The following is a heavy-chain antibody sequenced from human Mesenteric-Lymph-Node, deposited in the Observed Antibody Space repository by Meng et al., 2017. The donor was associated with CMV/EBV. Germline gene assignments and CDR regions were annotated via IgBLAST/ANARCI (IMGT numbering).Heavy chain of an antibody. D-gene: IGHD1-1*01. CDR3: ARGTRTTES. CDR1: GYTFTSYD. J-gene: IGHJ5*02. V-gene: IGHV1-8*01. Sequence: ASVQVSCKASGYTFTSYDLNWVRQASGQGLEWMGWMNPNSGNTGYAQKFQGRITMTRNTSITTAYMELTSLRSEDTAVYYCARGTRTTESWGQGTLVTVSS. CDR2: MNPNSGNT.